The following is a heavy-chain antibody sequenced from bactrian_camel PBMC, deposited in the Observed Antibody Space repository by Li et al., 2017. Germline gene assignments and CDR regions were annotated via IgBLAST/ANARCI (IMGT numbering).Heavy chain of an antibody. D-gene: IGHD7*01. V-gene: IGHV3S53*01. J-gene: IGHJ4*01. Sequence: HVQLVESGGGSVQAGGSLRLSCTASGRIYGNYCMGWFRQAPGKEREAVATIDGDEATSYIDSVKGRFTISKDNAKNTLYLQLNSLKTEDTAMYYCARGEIWWFEYNYWGQGTQVTVS. CDR2: IDGDEAT. CDR3: ARGEIWWFEYNY. CDR1: GRIYGNYC.